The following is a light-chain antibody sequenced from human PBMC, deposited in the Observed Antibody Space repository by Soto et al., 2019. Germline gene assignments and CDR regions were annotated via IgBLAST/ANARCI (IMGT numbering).Light chain of an antibody. CDR2: GAS. V-gene: IGKV3-15*01. CDR3: QQYNNWPPT. CDR1: QSVNSN. Sequence: EIVMTQSPDTLSVSPGERATVSCRASQSVNSNLAWYQQKPGQAPRLLIYGASTRATGIPARFSGSGSGTEFTLTISSLQSEDFAVYYCQQYNNWPPTFGQGTKVEIK. J-gene: IGKJ1*01.